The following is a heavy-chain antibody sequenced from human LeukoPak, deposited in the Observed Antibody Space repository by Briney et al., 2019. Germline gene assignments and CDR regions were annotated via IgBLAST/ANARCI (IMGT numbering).Heavy chain of an antibody. V-gene: IGHV1-2*02. J-gene: IGHJ3*02. CDR1: GYTFTGYY. CDR3: AREGTPIAAAGTLGKDAFDI. D-gene: IGHD6-13*01. Sequence: ASVKVSCKASGYTFTGYYMHWVRQAPGQGLEWMGWINPNSGGTNYAQKFQGRVTMTRDTSISTAYMELSRLRSDDTAVYYCAREGTPIAAAGTLGKDAFDIWGQGAMVTVSS. CDR2: INPNSGGT.